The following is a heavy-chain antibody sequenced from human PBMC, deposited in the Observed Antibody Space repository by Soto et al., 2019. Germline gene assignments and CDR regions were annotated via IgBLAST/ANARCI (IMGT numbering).Heavy chain of an antibody. D-gene: IGHD3-16*01. V-gene: IGHV4-31*03. CDR2: IYYSGST. Sequence: PSETLSLTCTVSGGSISSGGYYWSWIRQHPGKGLEWIGYIYYSGSTYYNPSLKSRVTISVDTSKNQFSLKLSSVTAADKAVYYCAKDYHVDSYYYGLDVWGQGTTVTVSS. J-gene: IGHJ6*02. CDR3: AKDYHVDSYYYGLDV. CDR1: GGSISSGGYY.